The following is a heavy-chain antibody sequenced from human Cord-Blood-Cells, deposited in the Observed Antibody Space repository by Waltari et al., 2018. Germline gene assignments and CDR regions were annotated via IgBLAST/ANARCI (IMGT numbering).Heavy chain of an antibody. CDR3: ARAERTNWGAFDI. Sequence: QVQLVQSGAEVKKPGASVKVSCKASGYTFTGYYMHWVRQAPGQGLEWMGGINPNSGGTNYAQRLQGRVTMTRDTSISTAYMELSRLRSDDTAVYYCARAERTNWGAFDIWGQGTRVTVSS. CDR2: INPNSGGT. CDR1: GYTFTGYY. V-gene: IGHV1-2*02. J-gene: IGHJ3*02. D-gene: IGHD7-27*01.